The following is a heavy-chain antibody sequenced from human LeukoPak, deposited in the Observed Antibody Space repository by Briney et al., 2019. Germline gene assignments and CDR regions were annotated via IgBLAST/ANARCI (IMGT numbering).Heavy chain of an antibody. CDR1: GFTVSSNY. Sequence: GGSLRLSCAASGFTVSSNYMSWVRQAPGKGLEWVSVIYSGGSTYYADSVKGRFTISRDNSKNTLYLQMNSLRAEDTAVYYCATLHSGSSFDIWGQGTMVTVSS. CDR2: IYSGGST. CDR3: ATLHSGSSFDI. V-gene: IGHV3-53*01. D-gene: IGHD1-26*01. J-gene: IGHJ3*02.